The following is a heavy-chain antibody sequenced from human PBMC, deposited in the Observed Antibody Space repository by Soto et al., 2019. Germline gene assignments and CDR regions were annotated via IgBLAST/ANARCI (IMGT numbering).Heavy chain of an antibody. D-gene: IGHD6-19*01. CDR3: TRDVSPSNSGSFYDAFDM. J-gene: IGHJ3*02. Sequence: PGGSLRLSCAASGFTFSSYWMTWVRQAPGKGLEWVANIRQDGSETHYVDSVKGRFTISRDNAKNSLYLRMNSLRAEDTAIYYCTRDVSPSNSGSFYDAFDMWGQGTMVTVSS. V-gene: IGHV3-7*01. CDR1: GFTFSSYW. CDR2: IRQDGSET.